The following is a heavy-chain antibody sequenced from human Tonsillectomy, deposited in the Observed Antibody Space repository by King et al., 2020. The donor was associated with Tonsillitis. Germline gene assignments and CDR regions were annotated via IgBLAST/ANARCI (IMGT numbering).Heavy chain of an antibody. CDR2: INPYSGGT. CDR1: GYTFTGYY. CDR3: ATFSGGYIGKYYYYMDV. D-gene: IGHD1-26*01. J-gene: IGHJ6*03. V-gene: IGHV1-2*02. Sequence: QLVQSGAEVKKPGASVKVSCKASGYTFTGYYIHWVRQAPGQGLEWMGWINPYSGGTNYAQNFQGRVTMTRDTSISTACMELTRLRSDDTAVYYCATFSGGYIGKYYYYMDVWGKGTTVTVSS.